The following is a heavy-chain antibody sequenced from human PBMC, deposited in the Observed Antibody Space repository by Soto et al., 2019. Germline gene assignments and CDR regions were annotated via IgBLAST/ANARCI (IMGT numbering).Heavy chain of an antibody. CDR3: TTARFGELFYFDY. J-gene: IGHJ4*02. D-gene: IGHD3-10*01. CDR1: GFTFRNAW. V-gene: IGHV3-15*01. Sequence: GGSLRLSCAASGFTFRNAWMSWVRQAPGKGLEWVGRIKSKTDGGTTDYAAPVKGRFTISRDDSKNTLYLQMNSLKTEDTAVYYCTTARFGELFYFDYWGPGTLVTVSS. CDR2: IKSKTDGGTT.